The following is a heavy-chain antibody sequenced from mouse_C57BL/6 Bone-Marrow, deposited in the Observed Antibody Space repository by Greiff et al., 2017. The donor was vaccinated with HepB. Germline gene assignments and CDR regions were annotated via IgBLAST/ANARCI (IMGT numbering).Heavy chain of an antibody. CDR2: IYPRSGNT. J-gene: IGHJ2*01. V-gene: IGHV1-81*01. D-gene: IGHD2-1*01. CDR3: ARERGGNYDY. CDR1: GYTFTSYG. Sequence: VKLMESGAELARPGASVKLSCKASGYTFTSYGISWVKQRTGQGLEWIGEIYPRSGNTYYNEKFKGKATLTADKSSSTAYMELRSLTSEDSAVYFCARERGGNYDYWGQGTTLTVSS.